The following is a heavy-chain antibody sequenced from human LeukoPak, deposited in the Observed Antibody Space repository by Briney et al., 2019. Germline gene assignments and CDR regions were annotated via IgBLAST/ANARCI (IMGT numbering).Heavy chain of an antibody. J-gene: IGHJ4*02. CDR3: ARDHGYYDSSGYPHY. D-gene: IGHD3-22*01. V-gene: IGHV1-69*13. CDR2: IIPIFGTA. Sequence: ASVKVSCKASGGTFSSYAIGWVRQAPGQGLEWMGGIIPIFGTANYAQKFQGRVTITADESTSTAYMELSSLRSEDTAVYYCARDHGYYDSSGYPHYWGQGTLVTVSS. CDR1: GGTFSSYA.